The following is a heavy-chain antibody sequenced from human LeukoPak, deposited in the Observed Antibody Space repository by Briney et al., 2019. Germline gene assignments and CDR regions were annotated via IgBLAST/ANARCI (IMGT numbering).Heavy chain of an antibody. CDR2: IYYSGST. V-gene: IGHV4-31*03. Sequence: PSETLSLTCTVFGGSISSGGYYWSWIRQHSGKGLEWIGYIYYSGSTYYNPSLKSRVTISVDTSKNQFSLKLSSVTAADTAVYYCATYDFWSGSSDYWGQGTLVTVSS. J-gene: IGHJ4*02. CDR1: GGSISSGGYY. D-gene: IGHD3-3*01. CDR3: ATYDFWSGSSDY.